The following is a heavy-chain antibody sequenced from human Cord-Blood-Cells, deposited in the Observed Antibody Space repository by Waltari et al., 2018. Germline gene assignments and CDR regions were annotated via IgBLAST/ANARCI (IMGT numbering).Heavy chain of an antibody. J-gene: IGHJ4*02. Sequence: QVQLQQWGAGLLKPSETLSLTCAVYGGSFSGYYWSWIRQPPGKGLEWIGEINHSGSNNYNPALKSRVTISVDTSKNQFSLKLCSVTDADTAVYYCARGIAVASSDYWGQGTLVTVSS. CDR1: GGSFSGYY. CDR3: ARGIAVASSDY. D-gene: IGHD6-19*01. V-gene: IGHV4-34*01. CDR2: INHSGSN.